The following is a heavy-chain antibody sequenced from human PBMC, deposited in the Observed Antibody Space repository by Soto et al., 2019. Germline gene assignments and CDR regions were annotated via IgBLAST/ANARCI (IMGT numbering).Heavy chain of an antibody. CDR2: ISYDGSNK. D-gene: IGHD6-13*01. CDR1: GFTFSSYA. Sequence: QVQLVESGGGVVQPGRSLRLSCAASGFTFSSYAMHWVRQAPGKGLEWVAVISYDGSNKYYADSVKGRLTISRDNSKNTLYLQMNSLRAEDTAVYYCARDRGGYSSSWYYDYWGQGTLVTVSS. CDR3: ARDRGGYSSSWYYDY. V-gene: IGHV3-30-3*01. J-gene: IGHJ4*02.